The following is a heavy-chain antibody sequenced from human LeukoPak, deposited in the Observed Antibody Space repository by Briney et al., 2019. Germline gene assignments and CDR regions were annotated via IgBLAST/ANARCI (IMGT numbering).Heavy chain of an antibody. V-gene: IGHV4-34*01. J-gene: IGHJ1*01. CDR2: INHSGST. Sequence: PSETLSLTCAVYGGSFSGYYWSWIRQPPGKGLEWIGEINHSGSTNYNPSLKSRVTISVDTSKNQFSPKLSSVTAADTAVYYCARGPSYFQHWGQGTLVTVSS. CDR1: GGSFSGYY. CDR3: ARGPSYFQH.